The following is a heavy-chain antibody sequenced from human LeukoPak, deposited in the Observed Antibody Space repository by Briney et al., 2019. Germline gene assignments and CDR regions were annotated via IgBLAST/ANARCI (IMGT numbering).Heavy chain of an antibody. CDR3: AKVGYDILTGYPYGMDV. Sequence: QPGGSLRLSCAASGFTFSTYAMSWVRQAPGKGLEWVSAISGSGGSTYYADSGKGRFTISRDNTKNTLYLQMNSLRAEDTAVYYCAKVGYDILTGYPYGMDVWGQGTTVTVSS. J-gene: IGHJ6*02. CDR2: ISGSGGST. CDR1: GFTFSTYA. V-gene: IGHV3-23*01. D-gene: IGHD3-9*01.